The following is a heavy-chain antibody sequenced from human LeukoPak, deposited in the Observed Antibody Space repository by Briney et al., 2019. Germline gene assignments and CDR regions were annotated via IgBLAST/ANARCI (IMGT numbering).Heavy chain of an antibody. J-gene: IGHJ4*02. Sequence: SETLSLTCAVYGGSFGGYYWSWIRQPPGKGLEWIGEINHSGSTNYNPSLKSRVTISVDTSKNQFSLKLSSVTAADTAVYYCARGGDYVIDYWGQGTLVTVSS. CDR1: GGSFGGYY. CDR2: INHSGST. CDR3: ARGGDYVIDY. V-gene: IGHV4-34*01. D-gene: IGHD4-17*01.